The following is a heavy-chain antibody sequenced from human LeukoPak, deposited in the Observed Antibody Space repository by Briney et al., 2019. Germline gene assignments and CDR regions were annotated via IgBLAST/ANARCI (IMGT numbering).Heavy chain of an antibody. CDR1: GGSISSITYY. CDR3: ARLYGNYQNYFDY. V-gene: IGHV4-39*07. CDR2: MYYRGNT. D-gene: IGHD1-7*01. Sequence: SETLSLTCTVSGGSISSITYYWGWIRQPPGKGLQWVGHMYYRGNTFYNPSLKSRVTISVDTSKNQFSLKLRSVTAADTAVYYCARLYGNYQNYFDYWGQGTLVTVSS. J-gene: IGHJ4*02.